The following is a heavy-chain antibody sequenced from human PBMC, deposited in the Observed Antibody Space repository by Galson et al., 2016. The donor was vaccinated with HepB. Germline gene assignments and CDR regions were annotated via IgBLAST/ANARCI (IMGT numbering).Heavy chain of an antibody. D-gene: IGHD3-10*01. Sequence: SLRLSCAASGFTFNTSAMSWVRQAPGKGLEWVSVITDSGGRTDYADSVKGRFTVARDNSKNTLFLQMTSLRADDTAVYYCAKMGGSGRSYLRFFDYWGQGTLATVSS. CDR3: AKMGGSGRSYLRFFDY. CDR1: GFTFNTSA. V-gene: IGHV3-23*01. J-gene: IGHJ4*02. CDR2: ITDSGGRT.